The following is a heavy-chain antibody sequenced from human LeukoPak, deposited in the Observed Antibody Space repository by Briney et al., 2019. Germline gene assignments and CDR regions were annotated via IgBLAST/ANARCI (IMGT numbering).Heavy chain of an antibody. V-gene: IGHV3-21*01. J-gene: IGHJ4*02. D-gene: IGHD5-24*01. Sequence: GGSLRLSCAASGFTFDDYAMHWVRQAPGKGLEWVSSISSSSSYIYYADSVKGRFTISRDNAKNSLYLQMNSLRAEDTAMYYCARGGDGYNSDLDYWGQGTLVTVSS. CDR1: GFTFDDYA. CDR2: ISSSSSYI. CDR3: ARGGDGYNSDLDY.